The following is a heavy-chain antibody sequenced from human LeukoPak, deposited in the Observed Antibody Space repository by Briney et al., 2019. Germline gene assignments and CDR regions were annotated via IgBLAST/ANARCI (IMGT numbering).Heavy chain of an antibody. J-gene: IGHJ4*02. D-gene: IGHD5-18*01. CDR2: IIPILGIA. CDR3: ARDFIRGTAMVPFDY. CDR1: GGTFSSYA. V-gene: IGHV1-69*04. Sequence: GASVKVSCKASGGTFSSYAISWVRQAPGQGLEWMGRIIPILGIANYAQKFQGRVTITADKSTSTAYMELSSLRSEDTAVYYCARDFIRGTAMVPFDYWGQGTLVTVSS.